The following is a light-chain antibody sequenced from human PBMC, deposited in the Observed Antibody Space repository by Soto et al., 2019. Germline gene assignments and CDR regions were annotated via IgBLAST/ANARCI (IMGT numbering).Light chain of an antibody. CDR2: GAS. CDR3: QQFDTSPPT. V-gene: IGKV3-20*01. CDR1: QSVSSSY. Sequence: EIVLTHSPGTLSLSTGERATLSCRASQSVSSSYLAWYQQKPGQAPRLLIYGASSRATGIPDRFSGSASGTDFTLTISRLEPEDSARYSCQQFDTSPPTFGQGTKVDIK. J-gene: IGKJ1*01.